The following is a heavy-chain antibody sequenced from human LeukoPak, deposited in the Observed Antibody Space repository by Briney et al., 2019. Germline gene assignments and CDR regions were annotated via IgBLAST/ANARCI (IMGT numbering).Heavy chain of an antibody. CDR2: INQSGCT. Sequence: SETLSLTCAVYGGFFSGYYWSWIRQTPGKGLEWIGEINQSGCTTYNPSLESRVTVSVDTSEYQFSLRLGSVTAADKAGYYCARVGRLEGPPYSNDGHYYGMDVWGQGTTVTVSS. D-gene: IGHD3-10*01. J-gene: IGHJ6*02. CDR1: GGFFSGYY. CDR3: ARVGRLEGPPYSNDGHYYGMDV. V-gene: IGHV4-34*01.